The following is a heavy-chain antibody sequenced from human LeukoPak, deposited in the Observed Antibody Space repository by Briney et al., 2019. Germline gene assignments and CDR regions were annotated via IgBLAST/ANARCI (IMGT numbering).Heavy chain of an antibody. CDR2: ISSSSSYI. V-gene: IGHV3-21*01. CDR3: AGFPVVVPAANYYYYYGMDV. D-gene: IGHD2-2*01. J-gene: IGHJ6*02. Sequence: GGSLRLSCAASGLTFSSYSINWVRQAPGKGLEWVSSISSSSSYIYYADSAKGRFTISRDNAKNSLYLQMNSLRAEDTAVYYCAGFPVVVPAANYYYYYGMDVWGQGATVTVSS. CDR1: GLTFSSYS.